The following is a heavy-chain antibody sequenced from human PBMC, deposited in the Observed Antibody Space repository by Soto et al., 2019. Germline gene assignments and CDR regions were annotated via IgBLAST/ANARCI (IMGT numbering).Heavy chain of an antibody. CDR1: GGTFSSYA. D-gene: IGHD4-17*01. CDR2: IIPIFGTA. V-gene: IGHV1-69*12. J-gene: IGHJ5*02. Sequence: QVQLVQSGAEVKKPGSSVKVSCKASGGTFSSYAISWVRQAPGQGLEWMGGIIPIFGTANYAQKFKGRVTITADESTITAYMELSSLRSEDTAVYYCARTHLRKVTTLGWFYPWGQGTLVTVSS. CDR3: ARTHLRKVTTLGWFYP.